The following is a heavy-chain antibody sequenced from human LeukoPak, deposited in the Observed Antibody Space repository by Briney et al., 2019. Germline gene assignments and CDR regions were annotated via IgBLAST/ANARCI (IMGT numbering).Heavy chain of an antibody. Sequence: PSETLSLTCAVSGGSISSSNWWSWVRQPPGKGLEWIGEIYHSGSTNYNPSLKSRVTISVDKSKNQFSLKLSSVTAADTAVYYCARDKGGYDSKLWDYWGQGTLVTVSS. CDR2: IYHSGST. CDR1: GGSISSSNW. CDR3: ARDKGGYDSKLWDY. D-gene: IGHD5-12*01. J-gene: IGHJ4*02. V-gene: IGHV4-4*02.